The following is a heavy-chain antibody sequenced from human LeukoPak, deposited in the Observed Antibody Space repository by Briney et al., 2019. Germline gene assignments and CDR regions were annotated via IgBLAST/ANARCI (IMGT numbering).Heavy chain of an antibody. J-gene: IGHJ4*02. V-gene: IGHV4-39*07. CDR2: INHSGST. CDR1: GVSVSSGSYY. CDR3: ARRPRSFDY. Sequence: SETLSLTCTVSGVSVSSGSYYWSWIRQPPGEGLEWIGEINHSGSTNYNPSLKSRVSISVDTSKNQFSLKLTSVTAADTAMYFCARRPRSFDYWGQGTLVTVSS. D-gene: IGHD6-6*01.